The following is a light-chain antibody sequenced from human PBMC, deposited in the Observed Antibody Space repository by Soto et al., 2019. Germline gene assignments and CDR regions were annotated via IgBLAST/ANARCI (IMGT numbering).Light chain of an antibody. J-gene: IGKJ1*01. Sequence: EIVMTQSPATLSVSPGERATLSCRASQSVSSNLAWYQQKPGQAPRLLIYGASTRATGIPARFSGGGSGTEFPLTISSLQSEDFAVYYCQHYNNWPPWTFGQGTKVEIK. CDR2: GAS. V-gene: IGKV3-15*01. CDR3: QHYNNWPPWT. CDR1: QSVSSN.